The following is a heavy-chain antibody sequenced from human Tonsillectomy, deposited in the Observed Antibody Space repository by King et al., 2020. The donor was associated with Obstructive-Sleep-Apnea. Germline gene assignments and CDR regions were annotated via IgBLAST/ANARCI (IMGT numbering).Heavy chain of an antibody. CDR2: ITTSSSYI. V-gene: IGHV3-21*01. CDR1: GFTFSGHS. J-gene: IGHJ3*02. CDR3: AKDGHSDSRFDAFDM. Sequence: VQLQESGGGLVKPGGSLRLSCAASGFTFSGHSMSWVRQAPGKGLECVSSITTSSSYIYYADSVKGRFTISRDNAKNALYLQMNSLRAEDSALYYCAKDGHSDSRFDAFDMWGQGRMVTVSS. D-gene: IGHD1-26*01.